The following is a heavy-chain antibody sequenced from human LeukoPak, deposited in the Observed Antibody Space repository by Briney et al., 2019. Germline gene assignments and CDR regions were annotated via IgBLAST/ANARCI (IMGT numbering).Heavy chain of an antibody. CDR1: GFSFSNSW. J-gene: IGHJ6*02. CDR3: ARDLTYYYDSRQVFYYGMDV. V-gene: IGHV3-7*01. Sequence: PGGSLRLSCAASGFSFSNSWMNWVRQAPGQGLEWVANINPDGSRGCYVDSVRGRFTISRDNAKNSLYLQMNSLRAEDTAVYYCARDLTYYYDSRQVFYYGMDVWGQGTTVTVSS. CDR2: INPDGSRG. D-gene: IGHD3-22*01.